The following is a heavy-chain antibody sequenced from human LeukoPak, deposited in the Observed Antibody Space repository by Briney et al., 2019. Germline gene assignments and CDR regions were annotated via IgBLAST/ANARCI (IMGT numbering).Heavy chain of an antibody. V-gene: IGHV1-2*02. J-gene: IGHJ3*02. CDR1: GYTVTVYY. Sequence: GASVKLSCKASGYTVTVYYMHWVRQAPGQGLEWMGWFNPNSGGTNYEQKFQGRVTMTRDTSISTAYMELSRLRSDDTAVYYCARGTVEMATIHGDAFDIWGQGTMVTVSS. D-gene: IGHD5-24*01. CDR3: ARGTVEMATIHGDAFDI. CDR2: FNPNSGGT.